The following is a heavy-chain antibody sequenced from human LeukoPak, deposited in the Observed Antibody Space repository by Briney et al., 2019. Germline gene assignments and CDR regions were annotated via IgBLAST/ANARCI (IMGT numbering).Heavy chain of an antibody. CDR3: ARDQTGYLDWFDP. CDR2: ISAYNGNT. J-gene: IGHJ5*02. CDR1: GYTFTIYG. V-gene: IGHV1-18*01. Sequence: ASVKVSSKASGYTFTIYGISWVRPAPGQGLGWMGWISAYNGNTNYAQKLQGRVTMTTDTSTSTAYMELRSLRSDDTAVYYCARDQTGYLDWFDPWGQGTLVTVSS. D-gene: IGHD3-9*01.